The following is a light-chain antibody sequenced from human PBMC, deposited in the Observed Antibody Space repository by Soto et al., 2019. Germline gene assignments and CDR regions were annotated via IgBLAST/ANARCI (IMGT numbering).Light chain of an antibody. CDR2: EVS. J-gene: IGLJ1*01. CDR3: SSYSSSSTLFV. CDR1: SSDVGAYKY. Sequence: QSVLTQPASVSGSPGQSITISCTGTSSDVGAYKYVSWYQQHPGKAPKVMIYEVSNRPSGVSNRFSGSESGNTASLTISGLQAEDEADYFCSSYSSSSTLFVFGTGTKVTVL. V-gene: IGLV2-14*01.